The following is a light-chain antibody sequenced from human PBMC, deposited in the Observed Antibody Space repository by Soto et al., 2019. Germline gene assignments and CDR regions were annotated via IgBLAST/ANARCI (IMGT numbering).Light chain of an antibody. CDR2: EVT. Sequence: QSALTQPPSASGSPGQSVTISCTGTSSDIGGYNYVSWYQQYPGKAPKLMIYEVTKRPSGVPDRFSGSKSGNTASLTVSGLQAEDEADYYCNSYAGRKNPVFGGGTKVTVL. CDR3: NSYAGRKNPV. CDR1: SSDIGGYNY. V-gene: IGLV2-8*01. J-gene: IGLJ2*01.